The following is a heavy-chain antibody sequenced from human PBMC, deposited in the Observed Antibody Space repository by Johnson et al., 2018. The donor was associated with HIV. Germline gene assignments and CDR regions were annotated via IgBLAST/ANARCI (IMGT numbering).Heavy chain of an antibody. CDR3: AKAVGYDYVPSAFDI. CDR1: GFTFSSYA. CDR2: ISYDGSNK. D-gene: IGHD3-16*01. V-gene: IGHV3-30*04. J-gene: IGHJ3*02. Sequence: VQVVESGGGVVQPGRSLRLSCAASGFTFSSYAMHWVRQAPGKGLEWVAVISYDGSNKYYADSVKGRFTISRDNSKNTLYLQMNSLRAEDTALYYCAKAVGYDYVPSAFDIWGQGTMVTVSS.